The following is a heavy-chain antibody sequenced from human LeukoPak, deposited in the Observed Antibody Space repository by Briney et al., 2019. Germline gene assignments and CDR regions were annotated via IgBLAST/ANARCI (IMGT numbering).Heavy chain of an antibody. J-gene: IGHJ4*02. Sequence: GGSLRLSCAASGFNFSDYNMNWVRQAPGKGLEWVSVISSSSKYIYYADSVKGRFTISRDNAKNSLYLQMNSLRAEDTAVYYCARDNGYCSGGRCYPNFGYWGQGTLVTVSS. CDR1: GFNFSDYN. CDR2: ISSSSKYI. V-gene: IGHV3-21*06. D-gene: IGHD2-15*01. CDR3: ARDNGYCSGGRCYPNFGY.